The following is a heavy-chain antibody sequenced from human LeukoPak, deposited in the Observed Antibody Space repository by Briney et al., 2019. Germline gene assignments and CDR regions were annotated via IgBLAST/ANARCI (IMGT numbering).Heavy chain of an antibody. V-gene: IGHV4-34*01. Sequence: TSETLSLTCAVYGGSFSGYYWSWIRQPPGKGLEWIGEINHSGSTNYNPSLKSRVTISVDTSKNQFSLKLSSVTAADTAVYYCAREVRGVGRDFDYWGQGTLVTASS. CDR1: GGSFSGYY. CDR2: INHSGST. J-gene: IGHJ4*02. CDR3: AREVRGVGRDFDY. D-gene: IGHD3-10*01.